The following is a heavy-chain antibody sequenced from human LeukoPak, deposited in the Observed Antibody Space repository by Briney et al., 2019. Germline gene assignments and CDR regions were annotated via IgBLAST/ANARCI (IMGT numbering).Heavy chain of an antibody. CDR2: IYSAGST. V-gene: IGHV3-66*01. D-gene: IGHD1-7*01. Sequence: PGGSLRLSCAVSGFTVSSNYMTWVRQAPGRGLEWVSLIYSAGSTHYADSVKGRFTISRDSSKNTLYLQMNRLRVEDTAVYYCARGNNWNYHLDYWGQGTLVTVSS. CDR1: GFTVSSNY. J-gene: IGHJ4*02. CDR3: ARGNNWNYHLDY.